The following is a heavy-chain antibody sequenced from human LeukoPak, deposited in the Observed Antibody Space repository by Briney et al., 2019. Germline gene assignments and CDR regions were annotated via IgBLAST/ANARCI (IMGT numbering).Heavy chain of an antibody. Sequence: GGTLRLSCAASGFTFRSYGMSWVRQAPGKGLEWVSAISGSGGSTYYADSVKGRFTISRDNSKNTLYLQMNSLRAEDTAVYYCAKEEYYDFWSGCPDYWGQGTLVTVSS. J-gene: IGHJ4*02. CDR3: AKEEYYDFWSGCPDY. D-gene: IGHD3-3*01. V-gene: IGHV3-23*01. CDR1: GFTFRSYG. CDR2: ISGSGGST.